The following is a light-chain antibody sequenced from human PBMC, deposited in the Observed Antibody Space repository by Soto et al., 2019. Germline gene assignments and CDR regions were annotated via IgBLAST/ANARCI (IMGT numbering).Light chain of an antibody. CDR2: DVS. Sequence: QSALTQPASVSGSPGQSITISCTGTSSDVGGYNYVSWYQQHPGKAPKLMIYDVSNRPSGVSNRFSGSKSGNTASLTISGPQAEAEADYYCSSYTSSSTLLYVFGTGTKVTVL. CDR1: SSDVGGYNY. CDR3: SSYTSSSTLLYV. V-gene: IGLV2-14*01. J-gene: IGLJ1*01.